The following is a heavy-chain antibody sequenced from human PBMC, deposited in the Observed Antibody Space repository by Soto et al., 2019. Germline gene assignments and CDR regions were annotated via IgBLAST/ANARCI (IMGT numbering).Heavy chain of an antibody. V-gene: IGHV3-23*01. CDR1: GFTFSSYA. CDR2: ISGSGGST. Sequence: GGSLRLSCAASGFTFSSYAMSWVRQAPGKGLEWVSAISGSGGSTYYADSVKGRFTISRDNSKNTLYLQMNSLRAEDTAVYYCATAKGHSSSWYIYYYYYGMDVWGQGTTVTVSS. CDR3: ATAKGHSSSWYIYYYYYGMDV. D-gene: IGHD6-13*01. J-gene: IGHJ6*02.